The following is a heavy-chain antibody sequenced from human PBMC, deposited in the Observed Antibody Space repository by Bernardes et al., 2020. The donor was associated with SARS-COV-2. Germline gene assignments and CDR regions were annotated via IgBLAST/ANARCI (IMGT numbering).Heavy chain of an antibody. D-gene: IGHD4-17*01. CDR2: INHSGST. J-gene: IGHJ6*02. CDR3: ARGRTVTTFYHYYYGMDV. V-gene: IGHV4-34*01. Sequence: SETLSLTCTVSGDSISSGYYWSWISQPPGKGLEWIGEINHSGSTNYNPSLKSRVTISVDTSKNQFSLKLSSVTAADTAVYYCARGRTVTTFYHYYYGMDVWGQGTTVTVSS. CDR1: GDSISSGYY.